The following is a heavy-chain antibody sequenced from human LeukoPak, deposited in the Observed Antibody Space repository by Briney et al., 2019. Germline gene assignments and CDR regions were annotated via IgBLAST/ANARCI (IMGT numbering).Heavy chain of an antibody. J-gene: IGHJ4*02. CDR1: GFTFNNYW. CDR3: AREEDYYDSSGYYSYYFDY. V-gene: IGHV3-7*01. CDR2: IKQDGSEI. Sequence: GGSLRLSCAASGFTFNNYWMSWVRQAPGKGLEWVANIKQDGSEIHYVDSVKGRFTISRDNAKNSLYLQMNSLRAEDTAVYYCAREEDYYDSSGYYSYYFDYWGQGTLVTVSS. D-gene: IGHD3-22*01.